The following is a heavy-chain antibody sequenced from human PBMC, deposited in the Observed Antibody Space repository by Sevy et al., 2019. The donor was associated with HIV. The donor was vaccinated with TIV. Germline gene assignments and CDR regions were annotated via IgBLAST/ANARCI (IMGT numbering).Heavy chain of an antibody. J-gene: IGHJ6*02. CDR1: GDSISGYY. CDR2: IYYSGRT. D-gene: IGHD6-6*01. V-gene: IGHV4-59*01. CDR3: ARQFQEYYYGVDV. Sequence: SETLSLTCTVSGDSISGYYWSWIRQPPGKGLVWIGYIYYSGRTNYNPSLKSRVTISEDRSKNQLSLKLTSVTAADTAVYYCARQFQEYYYGVDVWGQGTMVTVSS.